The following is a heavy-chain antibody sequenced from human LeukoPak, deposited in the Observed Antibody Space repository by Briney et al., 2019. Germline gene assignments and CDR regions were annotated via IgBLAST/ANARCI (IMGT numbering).Heavy chain of an antibody. CDR1: GFTFSSYA. CDR3: AKGPASSNYYDFWSGYYAGAFDI. V-gene: IGHV3-23*01. Sequence: GGSLRLSCAASGFTFSSYAMSWVRQAPGKGLEWVSAISGSGGSTYYADSVKGRFTISRDNSKNTLYLQMNSLRAEDTAVYYCAKGPASSNYYDFWSGYYAGAFDIWGQGTMVTVSS. D-gene: IGHD3-3*01. CDR2: ISGSGGST. J-gene: IGHJ3*02.